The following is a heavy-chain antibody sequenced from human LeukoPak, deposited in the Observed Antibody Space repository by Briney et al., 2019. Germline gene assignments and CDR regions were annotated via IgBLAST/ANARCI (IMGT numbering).Heavy chain of an antibody. J-gene: IGHJ5*02. CDR3: ARRTYCSSTSCSSGWFDP. V-gene: IGHV3-30*04. CDR1: GFTFSSYA. CDR2: ISYDGSNK. D-gene: IGHD2-2*01. Sequence: GGALRLSCAASGFTFSSYAMSWVRQAPGKGLEWVAVISYDGSNKYYADSVKGRFTISRDNSKNTLYLQMNSLRAEDTAVYYCARRTYCSSTSCSSGWFDPWGQGTLVTVSS.